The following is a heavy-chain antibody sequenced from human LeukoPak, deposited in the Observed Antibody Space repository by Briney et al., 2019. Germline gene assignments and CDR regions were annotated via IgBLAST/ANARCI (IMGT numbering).Heavy chain of an antibody. Sequence: SETLSLTCTVSGGSISSYYWSWIRQPPGKGLEWIGYIYYSGSTNYNPSLKSRVTISVDTSKNQFSLKLSSVTAADTAVYYCAREDDRWGTGQQPYYYYMDVWGKGTTVTVSS. D-gene: IGHD1-1*01. CDR2: IYYSGST. CDR1: GGSISSYY. CDR3: AREDDRWGTGQQPYYYYMDV. V-gene: IGHV4-59*01. J-gene: IGHJ6*03.